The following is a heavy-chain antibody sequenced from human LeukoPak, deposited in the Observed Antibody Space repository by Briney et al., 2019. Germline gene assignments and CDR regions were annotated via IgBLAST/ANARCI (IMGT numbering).Heavy chain of an antibody. Sequence: GGSLRLSYAASGFTFDDYAMHWVRQAPGKGLEWVSGISWNSGSLGYADPVKGRFTISRDNAKNSLYLQVNSLRAEDTALYYCAKGSQFSYSDRDGYNFGYWGQGTLVTVSS. D-gene: IGHD5-24*01. CDR1: GFTFDDYA. CDR2: ISWNSGSL. J-gene: IGHJ4*02. CDR3: AKGSQFSYSDRDGYNFGY. V-gene: IGHV3-9*01.